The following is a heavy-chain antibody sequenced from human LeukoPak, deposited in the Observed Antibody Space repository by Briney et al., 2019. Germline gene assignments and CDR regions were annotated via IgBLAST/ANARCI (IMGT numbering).Heavy chain of an antibody. J-gene: IGHJ3*02. V-gene: IGHV3-48*01. D-gene: IGHD6-19*01. CDR3: ARGSSGWRGAFDI. CDR2: ISSGSSTI. Sequence: GGSLRLSCAASGFTFSSYSMNWVRQAPGKGLEWVSYISSGSSTIYYADSVKGRFTISRDNAKNSLYLQMNSLRAEDTAVYYCARGSSGWRGAFDIWGQGTMVTVSS. CDR1: GFTFSSYS.